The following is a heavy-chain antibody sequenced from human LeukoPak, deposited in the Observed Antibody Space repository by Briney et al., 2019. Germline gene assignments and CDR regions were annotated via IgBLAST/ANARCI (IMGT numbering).Heavy chain of an antibody. V-gene: IGHV3-48*02. CDR1: GFTFRNYS. CDR2: ISSSSSTI. CDR3: ARALYNWNDDSVGY. D-gene: IGHD1-20*01. Sequence: GGSLRLSCAASGFTFRNYSMNWVRQAPGKGLEWVSYISSSSSTIYYADYVKGRFTISRDNAKNSLYLQMNSLRDEDTAVYYCARALYNWNDDSVGYWGQGALVTVSS. J-gene: IGHJ4*02.